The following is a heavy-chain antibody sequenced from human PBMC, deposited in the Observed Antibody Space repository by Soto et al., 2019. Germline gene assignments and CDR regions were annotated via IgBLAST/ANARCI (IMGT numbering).Heavy chain of an antibody. CDR2: IYHSGST. V-gene: IGHV4-4*02. D-gene: IGHD6-13*01. Sequence: KSSETLSLTCAVSGGSISSSNWWSWVRQPPGKGLEWIWEIYHSGSTNYNPSLKSRVTISVDKSKNQFSLKLSSVTAADTAVYYCAREAMGCSSWPFDYWGQGTLLTVSS. J-gene: IGHJ4*02. CDR1: GGSISSSNW. CDR3: AREAMGCSSWPFDY.